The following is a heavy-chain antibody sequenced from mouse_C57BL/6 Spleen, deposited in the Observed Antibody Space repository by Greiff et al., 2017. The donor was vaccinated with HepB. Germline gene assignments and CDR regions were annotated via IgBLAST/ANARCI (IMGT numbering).Heavy chain of an antibody. Sequence: VQLQQSGPELVKPGASVKISCKASGYTFTDYNMGWVKQSHGKSLEWIGDINPNNGGTIYNQKFKGKATLTVDKSSSTAYMELRSLTSEDTAVYYCARGITTVAMDYWGQGTSVTVSS. V-gene: IGHV1-18*01. CDR3: ARGITTVAMDY. CDR1: GYTFTDYN. CDR2: INPNNGGT. D-gene: IGHD1-1*01. J-gene: IGHJ4*01.